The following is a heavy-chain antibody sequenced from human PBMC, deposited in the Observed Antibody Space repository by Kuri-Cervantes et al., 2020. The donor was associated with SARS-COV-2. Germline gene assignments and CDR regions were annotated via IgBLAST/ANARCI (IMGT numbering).Heavy chain of an antibody. CDR2: INHSGST. CDR1: GGSFSGYY. Sequence: SQTLSLTCAVYGGSFSGYYWSWIRQPPGKGLEWIGEINHSGSTNYNPSLKSRVTISVDTSKNQFSLKLSSVTAADTAIYYCARLSTSTIKLYFYYMDVWGKGTTVTVSS. D-gene: IGHD2/OR15-2a*01. V-gene: IGHV4-34*01. J-gene: IGHJ6*03. CDR3: ARLSTSTIKLYFYYMDV.